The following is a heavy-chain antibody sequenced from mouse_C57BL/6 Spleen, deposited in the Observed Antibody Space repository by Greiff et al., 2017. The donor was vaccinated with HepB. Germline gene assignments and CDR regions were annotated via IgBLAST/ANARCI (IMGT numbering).Heavy chain of an antibody. CDR3: ASEQPIYYYGSSLENAMDY. Sequence: QVQLQQSGPGLVQPSQSLSITCTVSGFSLTSYGVHWVRQSPGKGLEWLGVIWSGGSTDYNAAFISRLSISKDNSKSQVFFKMNSLQADDTAIYYCASEQPIYYYGSSLENAMDYWGQGTSVTVSS. CDR1: GFSLTSYG. CDR2: IWSGGST. J-gene: IGHJ4*01. D-gene: IGHD1-1*01. V-gene: IGHV2-2*01.